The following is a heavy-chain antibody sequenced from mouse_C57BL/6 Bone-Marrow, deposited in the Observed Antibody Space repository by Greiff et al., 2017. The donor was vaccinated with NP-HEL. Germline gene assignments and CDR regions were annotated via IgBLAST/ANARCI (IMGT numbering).Heavy chain of an antibody. CDR1: GYTFTDYY. Sequence: EVKLQQSGPVLVKPGASVKMSCKASGYTFTDYYMNWVKQSHGKSLEWIGVINPYNGGTSYNQKFKGKATLTVDKSSSTAYMELNSLTSEDSAVYYCARDISTWDYFDYWGQGTTLTVSS. V-gene: IGHV1-19*01. J-gene: IGHJ2*01. CDR3: ARDISTWDYFDY. CDR2: INPYNGGT.